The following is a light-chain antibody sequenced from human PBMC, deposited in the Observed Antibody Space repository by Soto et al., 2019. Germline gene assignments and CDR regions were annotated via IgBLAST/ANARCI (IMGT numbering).Light chain of an antibody. J-gene: IGLJ1*01. CDR1: STDFVSYNR. Sequence: QSALTQPPSVSGSPGQSVTISCTGTSTDFVSYNRVSWYQQPPGTAPKLIIYEASNRPSGVPDRFSGSKSGNTASLTISGLQPEDEADYYCAAWDDSLNGFYVFGTGTKVTVL. V-gene: IGLV2-18*01. CDR3: AAWDDSLNGFYV. CDR2: EAS.